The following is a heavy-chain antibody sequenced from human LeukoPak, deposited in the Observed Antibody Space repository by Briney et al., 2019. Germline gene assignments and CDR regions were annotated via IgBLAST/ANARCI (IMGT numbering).Heavy chain of an antibody. Sequence: KPSETLSLTCTVSGDSISSYYWSWIRQPPGKGLEWIAYIYYSGSTNYNPSLKSRVTISVDTSKNQFSLKLSSVTAADTAVYYCARGKSVYDPYFFDYWGQGTLVTVSP. CDR2: IYYSGST. CDR1: GDSISSYY. D-gene: IGHD5/OR15-5a*01. J-gene: IGHJ4*02. V-gene: IGHV4-59*01. CDR3: ARGKSVYDPYFFDY.